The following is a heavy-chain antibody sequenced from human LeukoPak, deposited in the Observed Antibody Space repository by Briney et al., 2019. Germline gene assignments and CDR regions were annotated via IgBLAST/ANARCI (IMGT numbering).Heavy chain of an antibody. V-gene: IGHV4-61*02. J-gene: IGHJ5*02. CDR3: ARGFKAGVKMVIAIQGNGFDP. CDR2: IYTSGST. CDR1: GGSISSGSYY. Sequence: PSQTLSLTCNVSGGSISSGSYYWSWIRQSAGKGLEWIGRIYTSGSTNYNPSLKSRVTISVDTSKNQFSLKLSSVTAADTAVYYCARGFKAGVKMVIAIQGNGFDPWGQGTLVTVSS. D-gene: IGHD2-21*01.